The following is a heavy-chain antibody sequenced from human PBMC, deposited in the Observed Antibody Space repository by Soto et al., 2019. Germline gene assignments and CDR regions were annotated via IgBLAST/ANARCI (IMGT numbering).Heavy chain of an antibody. J-gene: IGHJ3*02. D-gene: IGHD1-26*01. CDR3: ARYSSRVGAYDAFDI. Sequence: GGSLRLSCAASGFTFSSYAMHWVRQAPGKGLEWVAVISYDGSNKYYADSVKGRFTISRDNSKNTLYLQMNSLRAEDTAVYYCARYSSRVGAYDAFDIWGQGTMVTVSS. CDR2: ISYDGSNK. CDR1: GFTFSSYA. V-gene: IGHV3-30-3*01.